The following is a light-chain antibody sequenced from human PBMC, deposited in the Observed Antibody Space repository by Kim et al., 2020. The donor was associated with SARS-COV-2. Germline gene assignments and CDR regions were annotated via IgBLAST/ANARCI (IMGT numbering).Light chain of an antibody. CDR2: RDN. CDR3: SAWDDSLSGPV. V-gene: IGLV1-47*01. Sequence: QSAVTQPPSASGTPGQRVTISCSGSSANIGTNYVYWYQQLPGVAPKLLIYRDNQRPSGVPDRFSGSKSGASASLAISGLRSEDEADYYCSAWDDSLSGPVFGGGTQLTVL. J-gene: IGLJ2*01. CDR1: SANIGTNY.